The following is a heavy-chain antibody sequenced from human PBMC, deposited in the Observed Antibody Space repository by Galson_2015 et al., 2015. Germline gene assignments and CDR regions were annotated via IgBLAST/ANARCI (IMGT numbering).Heavy chain of an antibody. CDR1: GLTFSNAW. Sequence: SLRLSCAASGLTFSNAWMSWVRQAPGKGLEWVGRIKSKADGGATAYGAPVKGRFTISRDDSKNTLYLQMNSLKTEDTAVYFCATERLTFTTIVVVSFDYWGQGNLVT. J-gene: IGHJ4*02. CDR3: ATERLTFTTIVVVSFDY. CDR2: IKSKADGGAT. D-gene: IGHD3-22*01. V-gene: IGHV3-15*01.